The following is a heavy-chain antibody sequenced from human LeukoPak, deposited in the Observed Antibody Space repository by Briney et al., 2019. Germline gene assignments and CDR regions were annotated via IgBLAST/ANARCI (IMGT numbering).Heavy chain of an antibody. CDR2: INHSGST. CDR3: ARVQQLVVNWFDP. Sequence: PSETLSLTCAVYGGSFSGYYWSWIRQPPGKGLEWIGEINHSGSTNYNPSLKSRVTISVDTSKNQLSLKLSSVTVADTAVYYCARVQQLVVNWFDPWGQGTLVTVSS. CDR1: GGSFSGYY. D-gene: IGHD6-13*01. J-gene: IGHJ5*02. V-gene: IGHV4-34*01.